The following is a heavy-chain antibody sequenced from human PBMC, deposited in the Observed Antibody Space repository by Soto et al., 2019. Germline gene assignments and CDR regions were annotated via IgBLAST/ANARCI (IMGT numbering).Heavy chain of an antibody. CDR3: ARVQGYYYDSSGYYSN. V-gene: IGHV3-30-3*01. CDR2: ISFDGSNK. CDR1: GFTFSTYA. D-gene: IGHD3-22*01. Sequence: GGSLRLSCAASGFTFSTYAMHWVRQAQGKGLEWVALISFDGSNKYYADSVKGRFTISRDNSKNTLYLQMNSLRAEDTAVYYCARVQGYYYDSSGYYSNWGQGTLVTVSS. J-gene: IGHJ4*02.